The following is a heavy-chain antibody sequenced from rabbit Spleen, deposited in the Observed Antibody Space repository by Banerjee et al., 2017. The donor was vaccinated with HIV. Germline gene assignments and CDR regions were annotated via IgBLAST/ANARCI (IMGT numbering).Heavy chain of an antibody. V-gene: IGHV1S40*01. CDR2: IDTGSSGFT. Sequence: QSLEESGGGLVKPEGSLTLTCKASGVSLNDKDVMCWVRQAPGKGLEWIACIDTGSSGFTYFGSWAKGRFTISKTSSTTVTLQMTSLTAADTATYFCARDTSSSFSSYGMDLWGQGTLVTVS. J-gene: IGHJ6*01. D-gene: IGHD1-1*01. CDR3: ARDTSSSFSSYGMDL. CDR1: GVSLNDKDV.